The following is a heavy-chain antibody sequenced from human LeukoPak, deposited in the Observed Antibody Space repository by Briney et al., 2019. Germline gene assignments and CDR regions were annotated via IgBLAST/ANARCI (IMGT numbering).Heavy chain of an antibody. CDR1: GYTFTGYC. CDR2: INPNSGAT. Sequence: GASVKVSCKPSGYTFTGYCMHWVRQAPGQGLEWMGWINPNSGATNYAQKFQGRVTMTRDTSISTAYMELSRLRSDDTAVYYCARDNCSGGSCYLDYWGQGTLVTVSS. CDR3: ARDNCSGGSCYLDY. D-gene: IGHD2-15*01. J-gene: IGHJ4*02. V-gene: IGHV1-2*02.